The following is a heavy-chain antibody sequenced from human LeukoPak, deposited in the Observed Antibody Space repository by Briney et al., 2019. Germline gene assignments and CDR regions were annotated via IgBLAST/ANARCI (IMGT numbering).Heavy chain of an antibody. CDR2: ISYDGSNK. CDR3: ARDRDIVVVVAASLDY. CDR1: GFTFSSYA. Sequence: GGSLRLSCAASGFTFSSYAMHWVRQAPGKGLEWVAVISYDGSNKYYADSVKGRFTISRDNSKNTLYLQMNSLRAEDTAVYYCARDRDIVVVVAASLDYGGQGTLVTVSS. V-gene: IGHV3-30-3*01. J-gene: IGHJ4*02. D-gene: IGHD2-15*01.